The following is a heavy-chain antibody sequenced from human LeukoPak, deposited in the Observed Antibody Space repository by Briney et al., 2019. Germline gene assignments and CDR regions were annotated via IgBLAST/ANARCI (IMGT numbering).Heavy chain of an antibody. V-gene: IGHV3-74*03. D-gene: IGHD3-10*01. CDR1: GFTFSAYW. J-gene: IGHJ1*01. CDR3: AREKFHDYNLDL. CDR2: INSDGSST. Sequence: GGSLRLSCAASGFTFSAYWMHWVRQVPGQGLVWVSRINSDGSSTTYADSVKGRFTISRDDAKNTVFLQMSSLRAEDTAVYYCAREKFHDYNLDLWGLGTLVTVSS.